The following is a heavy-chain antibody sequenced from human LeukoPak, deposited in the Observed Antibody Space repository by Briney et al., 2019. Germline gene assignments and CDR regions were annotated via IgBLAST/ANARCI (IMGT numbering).Heavy chain of an antibody. CDR2: IYYSGST. J-gene: IGHJ3*02. Sequence: PSETLSLTCTVSGGSISSYYWSWIRQPPGKGLEWIGYIYYSGSTNYNPSLKSRVTISVDTSKNQFSLKLSSVTAADTAVYYCARHGVLRDAFDIWGQGTMVTVSS. V-gene: IGHV4-59*01. CDR3: ARHGVLRDAFDI. CDR1: GGSISSYY. D-gene: IGHD3-10*01.